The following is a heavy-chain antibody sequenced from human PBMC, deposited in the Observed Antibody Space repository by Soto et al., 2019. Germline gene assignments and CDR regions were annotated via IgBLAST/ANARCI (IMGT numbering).Heavy chain of an antibody. J-gene: IGHJ4*02. D-gene: IGHD3-22*01. Sequence: PGGSLRLSCAASGFTFSDYYMSWIRQAPGKGLEWVSYISSSSSYTNYADSVKGRFTISRDNAKNSLYLQMNSLRAEDTAVYYCARVWFNEGEGYYYDSSGYYLCDYWGQGTLVTVSS. V-gene: IGHV3-11*06. CDR1: GFTFSDYY. CDR2: ISSSSSYT. CDR3: ARVWFNEGEGYYYDSSGYYLCDY.